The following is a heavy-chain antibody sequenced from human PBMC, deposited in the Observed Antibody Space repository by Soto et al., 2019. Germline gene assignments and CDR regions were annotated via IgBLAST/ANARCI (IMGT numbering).Heavy chain of an antibody. Sequence: VGSLRLSCAASGFNFGNNWMHWVRQAPGKGLEWVSRMNSDGRTTNYADSVKGRFTVSRDNAKNTLYLQMNSLRAEDTAVYYCATAEVDYWGPGTLVTVSS. CDR3: ATAEVDY. J-gene: IGHJ4*02. CDR1: GFNFGNNW. CDR2: MNSDGRTT. V-gene: IGHV3-74*01.